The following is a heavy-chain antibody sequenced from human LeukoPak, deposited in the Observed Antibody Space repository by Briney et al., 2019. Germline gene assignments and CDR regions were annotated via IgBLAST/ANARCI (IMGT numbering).Heavy chain of an antibody. V-gene: IGHV4-59*01. Sequence: SETLSLTCTVSGGSISSYYWSWIRQPPGKGLEWIGYIYYTGSTNYTPSLKSRVTISVDTSKNQFSLKLNSLTAADTAVYYCARAAGSGWFGIDYWGQGTLVTVSS. CDR3: ARAAGSGWFGIDY. J-gene: IGHJ4*02. CDR2: IYYTGST. CDR1: GGSISSYY. D-gene: IGHD6-19*01.